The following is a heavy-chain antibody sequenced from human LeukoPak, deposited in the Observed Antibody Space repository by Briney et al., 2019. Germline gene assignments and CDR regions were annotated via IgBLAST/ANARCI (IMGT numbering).Heavy chain of an antibody. J-gene: IGHJ5*02. V-gene: IGHV3-9*01. CDR3: AREINIWFDP. Sequence: PGGSLRLSCAASGFTFDDYAMHWVRQAPGKGLEWVSGISWNSGSIGYADSVKGRFTISRDNARSTVFLQLNSLRAEDTAVYYCAREINIWFDPWGQGTLVTVSS. CDR1: GFTFDDYA. CDR2: ISWNSGSI.